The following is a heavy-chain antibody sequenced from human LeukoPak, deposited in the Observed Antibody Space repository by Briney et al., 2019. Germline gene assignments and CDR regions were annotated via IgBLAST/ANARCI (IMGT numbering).Heavy chain of an antibody. CDR1: GFTFSTFG. CDR3: AAELNYYYDSSGNYFYAFDI. D-gene: IGHD3-22*01. J-gene: IGHJ3*02. Sequence: ASVKVSCKTSGFTFSTFGIQWVRQARGQRLEWIGWIVVGSGNTNYAQKFQERVTITRDMFTSTAYMELSSLRSEDPAVYYCAAELNYYYDSSGNYFYAFDILGQGTMVTGSS. V-gene: IGHV1-58*02. CDR2: IVVGSGNT.